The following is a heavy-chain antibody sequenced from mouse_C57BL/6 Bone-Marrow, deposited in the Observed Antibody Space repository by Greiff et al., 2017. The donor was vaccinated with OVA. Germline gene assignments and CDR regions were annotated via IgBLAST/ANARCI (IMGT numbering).Heavy chain of an antibody. CDR3: ARHRNDYGGWFAY. CDR1: GFSLTSYG. D-gene: IGHD2-4*01. V-gene: IGHV2-6-1*01. J-gene: IGHJ3*01. Sequence: VKLMESGPGLVAPSQCLSITCTVSGFSLTSYGVHWVRQPPGKGLEWLVVIWSDGSTTYNSALKSRLSISKDNSKSQFFLKMSSLQTDDTAMYYCARHRNDYGGWFAYWGQGTLVTVSA. CDR2: IWSDGST.